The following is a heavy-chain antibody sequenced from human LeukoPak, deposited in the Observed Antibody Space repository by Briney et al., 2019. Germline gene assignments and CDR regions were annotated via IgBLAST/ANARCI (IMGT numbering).Heavy chain of an antibody. CDR2: ISPSGGSR. V-gene: IGHV3-23*01. J-gene: IGHJ4*02. CDR1: GFIFGSCA. Sequence: PGGSLRLSCAASGFIFGSCAMSWVRQSPGKGLEWVSAISPSGGSRYYADSVKGRFTISRDNSKNTLYLQMNSLRAEDTAVYYCAKSRGESRGASNYWGQGTLVTVSS. D-gene: IGHD1-26*01. CDR3: AKSRGESRGASNY.